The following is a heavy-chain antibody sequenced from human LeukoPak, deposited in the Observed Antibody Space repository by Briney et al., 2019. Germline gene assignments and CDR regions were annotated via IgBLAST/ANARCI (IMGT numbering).Heavy chain of an antibody. J-gene: IGHJ6*04. CDR1: GYTFTSYG. Sequence: ASVKVSCKASGYTFTSYGISWVRQAPGQGLEWMGWISAYNDNTNKAQKLHGRVTMTTDTTTSTAYMELRSLRTDDTAVYYCARVLTGYYNPYYYSYGMDVWGKGTTVTVSS. V-gene: IGHV1-18*04. D-gene: IGHD3-9*01. CDR2: ISAYNDNT. CDR3: ARVLTGYYNPYYYSYGMDV.